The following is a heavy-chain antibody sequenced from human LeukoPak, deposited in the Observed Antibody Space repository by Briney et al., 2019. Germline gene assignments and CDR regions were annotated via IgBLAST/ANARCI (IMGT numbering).Heavy chain of an antibody. CDR3: ARDAWGYSYGYTFDY. CDR1: GFIFTNYF. J-gene: IGHJ4*02. D-gene: IGHD5-18*01. Sequence: PGGSLRLSCAASGFIFTNYFMSWVRQTPGKGLEWVANINQDGSAKYYVDSVKGRFTISRDNAENSLCLQMNSLRAEDTAVYYCARDAWGYSYGYTFDYWGQGTLVTVSS. V-gene: IGHV3-7*03. CDR2: INQDGSAK.